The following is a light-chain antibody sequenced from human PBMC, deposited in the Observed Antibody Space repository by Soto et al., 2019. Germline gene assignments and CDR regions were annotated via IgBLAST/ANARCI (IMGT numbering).Light chain of an antibody. CDR3: QQFNSYPRT. V-gene: IGKV1-13*02. Sequence: AVQLTQSPSSLSASVGDTVSITCRASQGIGGDLAWYQQSPGKAPVLLLYDATRLESGVPSRFSGSGSGTDFTLTITSLQPEDFATYICQQFNSYPRTFGQGTKL. CDR1: QGIGGD. J-gene: IGKJ1*01. CDR2: DAT.